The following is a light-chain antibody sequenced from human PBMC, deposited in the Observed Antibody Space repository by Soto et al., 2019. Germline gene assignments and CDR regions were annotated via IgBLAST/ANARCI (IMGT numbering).Light chain of an antibody. J-gene: IGLJ3*02. CDR2: SNN. V-gene: IGLV1-44*01. Sequence: QSALTQPPSASGTPGQRVTISCSGRSSNIGSNTVNWYQQLPGTAPKLLIYSNNQRPSGVPDRFSSSKSGTSASLAISGLQSEDETDYYCAAWDDSLSGLVFGGGTKVTVL. CDR1: SSNIGSNT. CDR3: AAWDDSLSGLV.